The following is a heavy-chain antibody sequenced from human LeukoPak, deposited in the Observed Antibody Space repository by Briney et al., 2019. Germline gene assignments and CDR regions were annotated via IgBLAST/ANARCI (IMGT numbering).Heavy chain of an antibody. CDR2: LNPNTGKT. D-gene: IGHD7-27*01. CDR1: GYSFSTFD. Sequence: AAVKVSCKASGYSFSTFDINWVRQAPGQGLEWMGWLNPNTGKTGYAQKFQDRVTITGSSSISTVDMELSSLTSDDTAVYYCARGPLTGEHYHYYMDVWGKGTTVTVSS. V-gene: IGHV1-8*03. J-gene: IGHJ6*03. CDR3: ARGPLTGEHYHYYMDV.